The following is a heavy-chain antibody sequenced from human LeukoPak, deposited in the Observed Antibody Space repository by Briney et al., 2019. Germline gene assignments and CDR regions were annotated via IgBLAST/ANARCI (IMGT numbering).Heavy chain of an antibody. CDR3: ARGPTTLEWLYVYYFDY. V-gene: IGHV1-69*05. CDR1: GGTFSSYA. Sequence: EASVKVSCKASGGTFSSYAISWVRQAPGQGLEWMGGIIPIFGTANYAQKFQGRVTITTDESTSTAYMELSSLRSEDTAVYYCARGPTTLEWLYVYYFDYWGQGTLVTVSS. D-gene: IGHD3-3*01. CDR2: IIPIFGTA. J-gene: IGHJ4*02.